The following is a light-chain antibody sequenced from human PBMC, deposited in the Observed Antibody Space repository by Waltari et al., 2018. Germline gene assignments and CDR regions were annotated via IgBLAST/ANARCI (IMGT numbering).Light chain of an antibody. Sequence: EIVMTQSPATLSVSPGERATLSCRASQSVSSNLAWYQQKPGQAPRLLIHGASTRATGIPARFSGRGSGTEFTLTISSLQSEDFAVYYCQQYNNWPPGAFGQGTKVEIK. J-gene: IGKJ1*01. V-gene: IGKV3-15*01. CDR3: QQYNNWPPGA. CDR2: GAS. CDR1: QSVSSN.